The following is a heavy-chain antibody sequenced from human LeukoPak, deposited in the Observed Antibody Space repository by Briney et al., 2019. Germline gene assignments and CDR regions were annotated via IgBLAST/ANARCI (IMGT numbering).Heavy chain of an antibody. CDR2: IYYSGST. D-gene: IGHD3-3*01. V-gene: IGHV4-30-4*08. CDR3: ARTRGVVRYYYYMDV. J-gene: IGHJ6*03. Sequence: SWVRQPPGKGLEWIGYIYYSGSTYYNPSLKSRVTISVDTSKNQFSLKLSSVTAADTAVYYCARTRGVVRYYYYMDVWGKGTTVTVSS.